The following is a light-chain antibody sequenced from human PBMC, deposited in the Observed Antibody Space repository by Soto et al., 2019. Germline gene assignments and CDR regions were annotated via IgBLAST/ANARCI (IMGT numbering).Light chain of an antibody. CDR1: SSDVGGYNF. Sequence: QSALTQPPSASGSPGQSVTISCTGTSSDVGGYNFVSWYQQHPGKAPKLIIYEVTQRPSGVPDRFSGSKSGNTASLTVSGLQAEDEADYYCSSYAGSNMGVFGTGTKLTVL. CDR2: EVT. CDR3: SSYAGSNMGV. J-gene: IGLJ1*01. V-gene: IGLV2-8*01.